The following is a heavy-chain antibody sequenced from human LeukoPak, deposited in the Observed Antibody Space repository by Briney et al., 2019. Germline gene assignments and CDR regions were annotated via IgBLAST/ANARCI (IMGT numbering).Heavy chain of an antibody. CDR3: AHTVAAAGYFDY. D-gene: IGHD6-13*01. CDR2: IYWNDDK. J-gene: IGHJ4*02. Sequence: SGPTLVNPTQTLTLTCTFSGFSLSTSGVGVGWIRQPPGKALEWLALIYWNDDKRYSPSLKSRRTITKDTSKNQVVLTMTNLDPVDTATYYCAHTVAAAGYFDYWGQGTLVTVSS. CDR1: GFSLSTSGVG. V-gene: IGHV2-5*01.